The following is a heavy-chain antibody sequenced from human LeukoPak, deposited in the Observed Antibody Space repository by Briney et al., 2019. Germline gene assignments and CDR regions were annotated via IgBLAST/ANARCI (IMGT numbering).Heavy chain of an antibody. CDR3: ARPYYDILTGYLEYFQH. V-gene: IGHV3-30-3*01. D-gene: IGHD3-9*01. CDR1: GFTFSSYA. J-gene: IGHJ1*01. Sequence: GGSLRLSCAASGFTFSSYAMHWVRQAPGKGLEWVAVISYDGSNKYYADSVKGRFTISRDNSKNTLYLQMNSLRAEDTAVYYCARPYYDILTGYLEYFQHWGQGTLVTVSS. CDR2: ISYDGSNK.